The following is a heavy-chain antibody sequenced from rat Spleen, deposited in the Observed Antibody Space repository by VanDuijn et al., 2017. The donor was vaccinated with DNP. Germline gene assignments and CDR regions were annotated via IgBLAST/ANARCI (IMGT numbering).Heavy chain of an antibody. CDR1: GFTFSDYN. J-gene: IGHJ4*01. Sequence: EVQLVESGGGLVQPGRSMKLSCVASGFTFSDYNMAWVRQAPKKGLEWVASITTAGGHAYYRDSVKGRFTISRDNAKTTLYLQMDSLRSEDTATYSCARGDYGSNRYAMDAWGQGTSVTVSS. D-gene: IGHD1-4*01. CDR2: ITTAGGHA. CDR3: ARGDYGSNRYAMDA. V-gene: IGHV5-25*01.